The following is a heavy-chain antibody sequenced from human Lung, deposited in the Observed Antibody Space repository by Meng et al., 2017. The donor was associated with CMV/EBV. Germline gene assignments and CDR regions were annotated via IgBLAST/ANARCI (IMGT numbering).Heavy chain of an antibody. Sequence: ASXXVSXKASGYNXTGYYMHWVRQAPGQGLEWMGWINPNSGDTNYAQKFQGRVTMTGDTSITTAYMELSRLRSDDMAVYYCARVKRYCTGGSCSSTGYYGMDVWXQGTTVTVSS. CDR1: GYNXTGYY. D-gene: IGHD2-15*01. J-gene: IGHJ6*02. CDR3: ARVKRYCTGGSCSSTGYYGMDV. CDR2: INPNSGDT. V-gene: IGHV1-2*02.